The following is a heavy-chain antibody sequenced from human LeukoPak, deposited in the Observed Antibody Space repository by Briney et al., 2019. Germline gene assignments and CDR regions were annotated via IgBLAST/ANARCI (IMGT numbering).Heavy chain of an antibody. V-gene: IGHV4-34*01. CDR3: ARINSGWYQMLRWHHYYYYGMDV. D-gene: IGHD6-19*01. CDR2: INHSGST. J-gene: IGHJ6*02. Sequence: SETLSLTCAVYGGSFSGYYWSWIRQPPGKGLEWIGEINHSGSTNYNPSLKSRVTISVDTSKNQFSLKLSSVTAADTAVYYCARINSGWYQMLRWHHYYYYGMDVWGQGTTVTVSS. CDR1: GGSFSGYY.